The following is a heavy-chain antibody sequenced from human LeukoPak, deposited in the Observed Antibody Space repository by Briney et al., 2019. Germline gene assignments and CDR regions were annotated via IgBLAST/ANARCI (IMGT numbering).Heavy chain of an antibody. V-gene: IGHV4-61*01. CDR1: GGSVSSSTYY. J-gene: IGHJ4*02. CDR3: ARDEMYSSGWYYFDY. Sequence: SETLSLTCTVSGGSVSSSTYYWSWIRQPPGKGLEWIGYIYYSGSTNYNPSLKSRVTISVDTSKNQFSLKLSSVTAADTAVYYCARDEMYSSGWYYFDYWGQGTLVTVSS. CDR2: IYYSGST. D-gene: IGHD6-19*01.